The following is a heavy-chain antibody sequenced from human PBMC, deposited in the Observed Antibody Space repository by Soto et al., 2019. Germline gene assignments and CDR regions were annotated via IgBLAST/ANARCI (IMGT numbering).Heavy chain of an antibody. Sequence: QVQLVQSVAEVKKPGASVKVSCKASGYTFTSYDINWVRQATGQGLEWMGWMNPNSGNTVYAQKFQGRVNMNRNTSISTAYMELRSLRSEDTAVYYCARERSYGLEYWGQGNLVTVSS. CDR3: ARERSYGLEY. CDR1: GYTFTSYD. D-gene: IGHD5-18*01. CDR2: MNPNSGNT. J-gene: IGHJ4*02. V-gene: IGHV1-8*01.